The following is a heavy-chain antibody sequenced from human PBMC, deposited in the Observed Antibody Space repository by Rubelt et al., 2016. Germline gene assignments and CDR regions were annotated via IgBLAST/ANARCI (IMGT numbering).Heavy chain of an antibody. CDR1: GGSFSGYY. Sequence: QVQLQQWGAGLLKPSETLSLTCAVYGGSFSGYYWSWIRQPPGKGLEWIGEINHSGSTNYNPSLKSRVTISVDTFKNQFSLKLSSVTAADTAVYYCAREEIVVVPAASQVGRWFDPWGQGTLVTVSS. J-gene: IGHJ5*02. V-gene: IGHV4-34*01. CDR2: INHSGST. CDR3: AREEIVVVPAASQVGRWFDP. D-gene: IGHD2-2*01.